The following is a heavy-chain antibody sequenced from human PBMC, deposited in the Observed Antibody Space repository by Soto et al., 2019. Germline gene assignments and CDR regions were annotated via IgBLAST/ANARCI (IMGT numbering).Heavy chain of an antibody. CDR2: IWYDGSNK. CDR3: AISQNWPHYYYMDV. V-gene: IGHV3-33*01. J-gene: IGHJ6*03. CDR1: GFTFSSYG. Sequence: PGGSLRLSCAASGFTFSSYGMHWVRQAPGKGLEWVAVIWYDGSNKYYADSVKGRFTISRDNSKNTLYLQMNSLRAEDTAVYYCAISQNWPHYYYMDVWCKGTTVTVSS.